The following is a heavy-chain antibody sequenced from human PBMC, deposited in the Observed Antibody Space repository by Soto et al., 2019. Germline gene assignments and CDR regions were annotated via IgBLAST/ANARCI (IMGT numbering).Heavy chain of an antibody. J-gene: IGHJ4*02. CDR1: GFTFSSYA. D-gene: IGHD2-15*01. CDR3: AKELLGYCSGGSCYAFDY. V-gene: IGHV3-23*01. CDR2: VSGSGGNT. Sequence: GGSLRLSCAASGFTFSSYAMSWVRQAPGQGPEWVSGVSGSGGNTQYADPVKGRFTISRDNSKNRVYLQMNSLRGEDTALYYCAKELLGYCSGGSCYAFDYWGQGTLVTVSS.